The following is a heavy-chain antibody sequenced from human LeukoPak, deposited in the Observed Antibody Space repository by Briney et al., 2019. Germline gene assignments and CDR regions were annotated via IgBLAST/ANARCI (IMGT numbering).Heavy chain of an antibody. J-gene: IGHJ4*02. V-gene: IGHV1-69*04. CDR1: GGTFSSYA. D-gene: IGHD1-26*01. CDR2: TIPILGIA. Sequence: SVKVSCKASGGTFSSYAISWVRQAPGQGLEWMGRTIPILGIANYAQKFQGRVTITADKSTSTAYMELSSLRSEDTAVYYCAREIWSGSYSTNFDYWGQGTLVTVSS. CDR3: AREIWSGSYSTNFDY.